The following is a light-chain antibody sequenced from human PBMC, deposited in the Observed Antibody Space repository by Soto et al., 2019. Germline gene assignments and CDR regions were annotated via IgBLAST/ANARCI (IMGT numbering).Light chain of an antibody. V-gene: IGLV2-14*03. CDR1: SSDVGGYNY. J-gene: IGLJ3*02. CDR3: SSYGITTRV. CDR2: DVS. Sequence: QSALTQPASVSGSPGQSITISCTGTSSDVGGYNYVSWYQHHTGKAPKLMIYDVSNRPSGVSNRFSGSKSGSTASLTIFGLQAEDEAHYYCSSYGITTRVFGGGTKLTVL.